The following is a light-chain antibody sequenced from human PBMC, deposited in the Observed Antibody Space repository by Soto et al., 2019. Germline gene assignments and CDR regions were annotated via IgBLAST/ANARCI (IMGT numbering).Light chain of an antibody. CDR3: SSYTTSTTRII. CDR1: SSDVGGYKY. CDR2: DVS. Sequence: QSALTQPRSVSGSPGQSVTISCTGTSSDVGGYKYVSWYQQHPDKAPKLLIYDVSQRPSGVPDRFSGSKSGYTASLTISGLQDEDEADYYCSSYTTSTTRIIFGGGTKLTVL. V-gene: IGLV2-11*01. J-gene: IGLJ2*01.